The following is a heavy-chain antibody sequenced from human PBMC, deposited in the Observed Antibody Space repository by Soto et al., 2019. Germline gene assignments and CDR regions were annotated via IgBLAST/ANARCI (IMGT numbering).Heavy chain of an antibody. J-gene: IGHJ6*02. Sequence: ASVKVSCKASGYTFTSYAMHWVRQAPGQRLEWMGWINAGNGNTKYSQKFQGRVTITRDTSASTAYMELSSLRSDDTAVYYCARVVGDWGDCSGGSCYSFNYYYYYGMDVWGQGTTVTVSS. CDR1: GYTFTSYA. CDR2: INAGNGNT. D-gene: IGHD2-15*01. CDR3: ARVVGDWGDCSGGSCYSFNYYYYYGMDV. V-gene: IGHV1-3*01.